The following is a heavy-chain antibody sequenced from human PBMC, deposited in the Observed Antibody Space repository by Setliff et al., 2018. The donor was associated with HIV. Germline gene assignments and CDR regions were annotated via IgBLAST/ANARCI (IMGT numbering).Heavy chain of an antibody. J-gene: IGHJ4*02. CDR2: ISPKYGGT. CDR1: GYSFSDYY. D-gene: IGHD2-2*01. V-gene: IGHV1-2*02. CDR3: ARDTSSSY. Sequence: ASVKVSCKASGYSFSDYYIHWVRQAPGHGFQWMGWISPKYGGTNYAQNFQGRVNMTRDTSISTAYMELSSLGSDDTAVYFCARDTSSSYWGQGTPVTVSS.